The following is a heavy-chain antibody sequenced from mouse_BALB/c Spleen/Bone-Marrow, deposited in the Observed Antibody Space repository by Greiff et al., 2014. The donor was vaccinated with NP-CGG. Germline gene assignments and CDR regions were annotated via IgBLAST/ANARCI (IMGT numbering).Heavy chain of an antibody. CDR3: ARWGGYGNYDAMDY. V-gene: IGHV3-8*02. D-gene: IGHD2-10*02. Sequence: EVNVVESGPSLVKPSQTLSLTCSVTGDSTTSGYWNWIRKFPGNKLEYMGYISYSGSTYYNPSLKSRISITRDTSKNQYYLQLNSVTTEDTATYYCARWGGYGNYDAMDYWGQGTSVTVSS. CDR2: ISYSGST. CDR1: GDSTTSGY. J-gene: IGHJ4*01.